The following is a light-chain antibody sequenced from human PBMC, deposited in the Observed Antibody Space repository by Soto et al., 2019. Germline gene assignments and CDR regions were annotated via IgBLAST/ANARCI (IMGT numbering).Light chain of an antibody. CDR1: NIGTKS. J-gene: IGLJ3*02. V-gene: IGLV3-21*02. CDR2: DDS. Sequence: SYEPTQPPSVSVAPGQTASITCGGNNIGTKSVHWYQQKPGQAPVLVVYDDSDRPSGIPERFSGSNSGNTATLTISRVEAGDDGDYFCQVWDSSSDHVVFGGGTKVTVL. CDR3: QVWDSSSDHVV.